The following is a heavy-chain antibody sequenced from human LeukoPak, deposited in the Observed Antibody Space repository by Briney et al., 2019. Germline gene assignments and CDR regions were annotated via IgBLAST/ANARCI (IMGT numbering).Heavy chain of an antibody. CDR3: ARDRTYYYGSGSYKN. J-gene: IGHJ4*02. Sequence: ASVKVSCKASGYTFTGYYMHWVRQAPGQGLEWMGWINPNSGGTNYAQKFQGRVTMTRDTSISTAYMELSRLRSDDAAVYYCARDRTYYYGSGSYKNWGQGTLVTVSS. D-gene: IGHD3-10*01. CDR1: GYTFTGYY. V-gene: IGHV1-2*02. CDR2: INPNSGGT.